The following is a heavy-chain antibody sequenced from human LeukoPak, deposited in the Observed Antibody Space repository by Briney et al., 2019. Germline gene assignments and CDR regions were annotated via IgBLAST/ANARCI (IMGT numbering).Heavy chain of an antibody. CDR1: GFTFDDYD. V-gene: IGHV3-9*01. D-gene: IGHD3-10*01. CDR2: ISWNGGSI. CDR3: AKNGDSRAYYFFYMDV. Sequence: GRSLRLSCAASGFTFDDYDMHWVRQAPGKGLGWVSGISWNGGSIGYADSGKGRFTISRDNAKNSLYLQMNSLRVEDSALYYCAKNGDSRAYYFFYMDVWGKGTTVTVSS. J-gene: IGHJ6*03.